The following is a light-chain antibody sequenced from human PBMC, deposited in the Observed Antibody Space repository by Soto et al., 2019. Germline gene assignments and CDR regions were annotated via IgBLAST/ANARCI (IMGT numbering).Light chain of an antibody. V-gene: IGLV2-11*01. CDR2: NVT. CDR3: CSFVGVTNDV. J-gene: IGLJ1*01. CDR1: SSDVGGYNY. Sequence: QSVLTQPPSASGSPGQSVTISCTGTSSDVGGYNYVSWFQQHPGKAPKLILYNVTRRPSGVSNRFSGFKSGTTASLKITGLQAEDEADYYCCSFVGVTNDVFGNGTRSPS.